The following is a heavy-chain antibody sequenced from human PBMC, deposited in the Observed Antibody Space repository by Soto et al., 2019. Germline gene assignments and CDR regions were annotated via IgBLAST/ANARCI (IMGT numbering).Heavy chain of an antibody. CDR1: GDFSSAYY. V-gene: IGHV4-59*01. CDR2: IFFSGNT. J-gene: IGHJ4*02. Sequence: HVQLQESGPGLVKPSETLSLTCTVSGDFSSAYYWSWIRQSPGKGLEWLGYIFFSGNTKYNPSLRSLLTRSLDASTKQSSLKMTSVTTAGAAVCFCAGGGGGYRFDYWGQGTLVTVSS. D-gene: IGHD1-1*01. CDR3: AGGGGGYRFDY.